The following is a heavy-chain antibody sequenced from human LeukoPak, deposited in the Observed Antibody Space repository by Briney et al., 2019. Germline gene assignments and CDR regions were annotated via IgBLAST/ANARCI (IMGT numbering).Heavy chain of an antibody. V-gene: IGHV1-2*02. Sequence: ASVKVSCKASGYTFTGYYMHWVRQPPGQGLEWMGWINPNSGGTNYAQKFQGRVTMTRDTSISTAYMELSRLRSDDTAVYYCSRDPDSSSYYVTDYWGQGTLVTVSS. CDR3: SRDPDSSSYYVTDY. D-gene: IGHD3-22*01. CDR2: INPNSGGT. CDR1: GYTFTGYY. J-gene: IGHJ4*02.